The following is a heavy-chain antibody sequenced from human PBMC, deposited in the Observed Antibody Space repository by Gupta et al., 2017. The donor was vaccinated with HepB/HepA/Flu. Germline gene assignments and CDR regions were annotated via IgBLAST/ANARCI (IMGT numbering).Heavy chain of an antibody. J-gene: IGHJ6*02. V-gene: IGHV1-69*04. D-gene: IGHD2-21*02. CDR2: IIPILDLA. Sequence: QVQLVQSGAEVKKPGSPMKVSCKLSGGTFSNYSISWVRQAPGQGLDWIGRIIPILDLASYTHKFQGRVTITADKSTNTAYMELRTMTSEDTAVYYCARDDSPLLAHFYGMDVWGQGTTVAVSS. CDR3: ARDDSPLLAHFYGMDV. CDR1: GGTFSNYS.